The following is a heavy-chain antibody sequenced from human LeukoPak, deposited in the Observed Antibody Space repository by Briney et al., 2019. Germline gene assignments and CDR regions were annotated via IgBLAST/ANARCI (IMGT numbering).Heavy chain of an antibody. CDR1: GGSISSSSYY. V-gene: IGHV4-39*01. CDR3: ATRYYDFWSGYDGMDV. CDR2: IYYSGST. J-gene: IGHJ6*02. D-gene: IGHD3-3*01. Sequence: SETLSLTCTVSGGSISSSSYYWGWIRQPPGKGLEWIGSIYYSGSTYYNPSLKSRVTISVDTSKNQFSLKLSSVTAADTAVYYCATRYYDFWSGYDGMDVWGQGTTVTVPS.